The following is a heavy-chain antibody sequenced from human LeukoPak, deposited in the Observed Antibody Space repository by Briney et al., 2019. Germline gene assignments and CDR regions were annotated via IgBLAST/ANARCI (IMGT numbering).Heavy chain of an antibody. J-gene: IGHJ6*03. CDR2: IYPGDSDT. CDR1: GYSFTSYW. CDR3: ARSYSYGLDPYYYYYYMDV. Sequence: GESLKISCKASGYSFTSYWIDWVRQMPGKGLEWMGIIYPGDSDTRYSPSFQGQVTISADKSIGTAYLQWSSLKASDTAMYYCARSYSYGLDPYYYYYYMDVWGKGTTVTVSS. D-gene: IGHD5-18*01. V-gene: IGHV5-51*01.